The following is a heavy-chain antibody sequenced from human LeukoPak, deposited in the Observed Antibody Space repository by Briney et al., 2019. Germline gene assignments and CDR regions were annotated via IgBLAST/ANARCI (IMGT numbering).Heavy chain of an antibody. CDR2: IYTSGST. D-gene: IGHD7-27*01. CDR1: GGSISSGNYF. V-gene: IGHV4-61*02. CDR3: ARSKLGYFDY. J-gene: IGHJ4*02. Sequence: PSQTLSLTCTVSGGSISSGNYFWSWIRQPAGKGLEWIGRIYTSGSTNYNPSLKSRVTMSVDTSKNQFSLKLSSVTAADTAVYYCARSKLGYFDYWGQGTLVTVSS.